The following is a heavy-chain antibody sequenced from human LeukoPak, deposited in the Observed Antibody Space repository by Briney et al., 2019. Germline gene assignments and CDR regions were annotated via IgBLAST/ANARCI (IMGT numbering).Heavy chain of an antibody. J-gene: IGHJ4*02. CDR1: GYTFTSYA. Sequence: ASVKVSCKASGYTFTSYAMHWVRQAPGQRLEWMGWINAGNGNTKYSQEFQGRVTITRDTSASTAYMELSSLRSEDMAVYYCARGRGGSYKYYFDYWGQGTPVTVSS. CDR3: ARGRGGSYKYYFDY. CDR2: INAGNGNT. D-gene: IGHD1-26*01. V-gene: IGHV1-3*03.